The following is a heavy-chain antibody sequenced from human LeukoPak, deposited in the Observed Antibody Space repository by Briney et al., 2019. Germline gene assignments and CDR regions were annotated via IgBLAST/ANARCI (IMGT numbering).Heavy chain of an antibody. Sequence: GSLRLSCAASGFTFSSYNMNWVRQAPGKGLEWVSSISSSSSDLSFTDSVKGRFTISRDNAKNSLYLEMNSLRAEDTAVYYCARDGGYFDTTGYYFDYWGQGTLVTVSS. CDR3: ARDGGYFDTTGYYFDY. CDR1: GFTFSSYN. D-gene: IGHD3-9*01. J-gene: IGHJ4*02. V-gene: IGHV3-21*01. CDR2: ISSSSSDL.